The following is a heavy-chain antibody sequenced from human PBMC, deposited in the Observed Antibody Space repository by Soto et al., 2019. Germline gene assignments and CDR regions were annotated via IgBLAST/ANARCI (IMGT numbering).Heavy chain of an antibody. CDR3: AKGAYSSATRACPFDY. J-gene: IGHJ4*02. CDR2: ISGSGGST. Sequence: EVQLLESGGGLVQPGGSLRLSCAASGFTFSSYAMSWVRQAPGKGLEWVSAISGSGGSTYYADSVKGRFTISRDNSKNTLYLQMNSLRAEYTAVYYCAKGAYSSATRACPFDYWGQGTLVTVSS. D-gene: IGHD6-25*01. V-gene: IGHV3-23*01. CDR1: GFTFSSYA.